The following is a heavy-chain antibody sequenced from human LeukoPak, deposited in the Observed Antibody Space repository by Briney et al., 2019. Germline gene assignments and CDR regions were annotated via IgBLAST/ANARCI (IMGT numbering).Heavy chain of an antibody. J-gene: IGHJ5*02. V-gene: IGHV3-66*01. D-gene: IGHD3-10*01. CDR1: GFTFTTYS. Sequence: GGSLRLSCAASGFTFTTYSMSWVRQAPGKGLEWVSVIYSGGSTYYADSVKGRFTISRDNSKNTLYLQMNSLRAEDTAVYYCARDGSSGSSPNWFDPWGQGTLVTVSS. CDR2: IYSGGST. CDR3: ARDGSSGSSPNWFDP.